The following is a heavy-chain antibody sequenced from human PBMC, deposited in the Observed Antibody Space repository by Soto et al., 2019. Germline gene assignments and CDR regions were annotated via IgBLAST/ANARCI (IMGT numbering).Heavy chain of an antibody. CDR3: APQGGGGGY. D-gene: IGHD3-16*01. J-gene: IGHJ4*02. CDR1: GFTVSNNY. Sequence: EVQLVESGGGLIQPGGSLRLSCAVSGFTVSNNYMSWVRQAPGKGLEGVSVIYSGGYTAYGDSVKGRFTISRDNSKNKIYLQMNTLRAAAPAVFSRAPQGGGGGYWGQGTLVTVSS. V-gene: IGHV3-53*01. CDR2: IYSGGYT.